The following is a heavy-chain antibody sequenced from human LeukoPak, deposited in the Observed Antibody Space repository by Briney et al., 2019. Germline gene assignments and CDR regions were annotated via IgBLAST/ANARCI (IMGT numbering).Heavy chain of an antibody. CDR2: ISSSSSYT. V-gene: IGHV3-11*03. J-gene: IGHJ4*02. Sequence: KPGGSLRLSCAASGFTFSDYYMSWIRQAPGKGLEWVSYISSSSSYTNYADSVKGRFTISRDNAKNSLYLQLNSLRAEDTAVYYCARYSSSWEDFDCWGQGTLVTVSS. D-gene: IGHD6-13*01. CDR1: GFTFSDYY. CDR3: ARYSSSWEDFDC.